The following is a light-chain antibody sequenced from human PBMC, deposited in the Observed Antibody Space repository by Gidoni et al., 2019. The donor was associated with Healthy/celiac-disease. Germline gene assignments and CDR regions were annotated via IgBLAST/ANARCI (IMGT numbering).Light chain of an antibody. Sequence: QSALTQPASVSGSPGQSITISCTGTRSDVGGYNYVSWYQQHPGKAPKLMIYEVSNRPSGVSNRFSGSKSGNTASLTISGLQAEDEADYYCSSSTSSSTRVFGTGTKVTVL. V-gene: IGLV2-14*01. CDR2: EVS. J-gene: IGLJ1*01. CDR3: SSSTSSSTRV. CDR1: RSDVGGYNY.